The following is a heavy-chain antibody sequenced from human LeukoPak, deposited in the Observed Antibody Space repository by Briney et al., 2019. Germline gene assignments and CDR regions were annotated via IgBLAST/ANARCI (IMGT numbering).Heavy chain of an antibody. CDR3: AKTSSGWYLGYFQH. V-gene: IGHV3-23*01. J-gene: IGHJ1*01. Sequence: PGRSLRLSCAASGFTFSSYAMSWVRQAPGKGLEWVSAISGSGGSTYYADSVKGRFTISRDNSKNTLYLQMNSLRAEDTAVYYCAKTSSGWYLGYFQHWGQGTLVTVSS. CDR1: GFTFSSYA. D-gene: IGHD6-19*01. CDR2: ISGSGGST.